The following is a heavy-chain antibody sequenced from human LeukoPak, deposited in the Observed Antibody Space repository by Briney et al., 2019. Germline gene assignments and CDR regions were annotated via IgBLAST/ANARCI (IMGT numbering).Heavy chain of an antibody. CDR2: VHYSGST. CDR1: GGSISTYY. CDR3: ARGFGAAAGDY. D-gene: IGHD6-13*01. J-gene: IGHJ4*02. V-gene: IGHV4-59*01. Sequence: SETLSLTCTVSGGSISTYYWSWIRLPPGKGLEWIGQVHYSGSTDYNPSFKSRVTISLATSKDQFSLKLSSVTAADTAVYYCARGFGAAAGDYWGQGTLVTVSS.